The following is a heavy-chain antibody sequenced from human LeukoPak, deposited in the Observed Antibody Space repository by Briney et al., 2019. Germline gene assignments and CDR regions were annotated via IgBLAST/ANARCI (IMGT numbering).Heavy chain of an antibody. Sequence: PGRSLRLSCAASGFTFSSYAMHWVRQAPGKGLEWVAVISYDGSNKYYADSVKGRFTISRDNSKNTLYLQMNSLRAEDTAVYYCARGANYDFWSGYYTSTYYFDYWGQGTLVTVSS. V-gene: IGHV3-30-3*01. D-gene: IGHD3-3*01. J-gene: IGHJ4*02. CDR1: GFTFSSYA. CDR2: ISYDGSNK. CDR3: ARGANYDFWSGYYTSTYYFDY.